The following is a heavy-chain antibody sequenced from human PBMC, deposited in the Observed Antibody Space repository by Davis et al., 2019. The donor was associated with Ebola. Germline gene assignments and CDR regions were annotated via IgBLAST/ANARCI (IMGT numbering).Heavy chain of an antibody. V-gene: IGHV3-20*04. J-gene: IGHJ6*02. Sequence: GGSLRLSCAASGSTFADYGMSWVPQAPGKGLEWVPGINWNGGSTGYADSVKGRFTIPRDNAKNSLYLQMNSLRAEDTAVYYCATEYSSSSLYYYYGMDVWGQGTTVTVSS. CDR3: ATEYSSSSLYYYYGMDV. CDR2: INWNGGST. D-gene: IGHD6-6*01. CDR1: GSTFADYG.